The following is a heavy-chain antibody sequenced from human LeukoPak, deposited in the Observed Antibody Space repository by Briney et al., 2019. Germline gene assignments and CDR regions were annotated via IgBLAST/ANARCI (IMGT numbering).Heavy chain of an antibody. CDR1: GFTFSSYG. V-gene: IGHV3-33*01. CDR2: IWYDGSNK. J-gene: IGHJ6*02. Sequence: GRSLRLSCAASGFTFSSYGMHWVRQAPGKGLEWVAVIWYDGSNKYYADSVKGRFTISRDNSKNTLYLQMNSLRAEDTAVYYCARNYEVDYYYGMDVWGQGTTVTVSS. CDR3: ARNYEVDYYYGMDV. D-gene: IGHD1-7*01.